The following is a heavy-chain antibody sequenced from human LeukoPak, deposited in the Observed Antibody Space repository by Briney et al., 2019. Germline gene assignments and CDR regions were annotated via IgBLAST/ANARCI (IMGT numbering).Heavy chain of an antibody. CDR2: IYHSGST. CDR3: ARGAGWLQLTFDY. D-gene: IGHD5-24*01. Sequence: PSETLSLTCTVSGGSISSGGYYWSWIRQPPGKGLEWIAYIYHSGSTYYNPSLKSRVTISVDRSKNQFSLKLSSVTAADTAVYYCARGAGWLQLTFDYWGQGTLVTVSS. CDR1: GGSISSGGYY. J-gene: IGHJ4*02. V-gene: IGHV4-30-2*01.